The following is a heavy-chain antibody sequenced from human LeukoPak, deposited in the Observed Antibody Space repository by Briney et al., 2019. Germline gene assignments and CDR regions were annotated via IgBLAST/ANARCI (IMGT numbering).Heavy chain of an antibody. CDR1: GFTFSSYA. V-gene: IGHV3-23*01. Sequence: GGSLRLSCAASGFTFSSYAMSWVRQAPGKGLEWVSAISGSGGSTYDADSVKGRFTISRDNSKNTLYLQMNSLRAEDTAVYYCAKDEVSSGYPFDYWGQGTLVTVSS. CDR3: AKDEVSSGYPFDY. CDR2: ISGSGGST. J-gene: IGHJ4*02. D-gene: IGHD3-22*01.